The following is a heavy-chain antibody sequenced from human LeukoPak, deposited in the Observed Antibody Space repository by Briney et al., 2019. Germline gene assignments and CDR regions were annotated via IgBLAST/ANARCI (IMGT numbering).Heavy chain of an antibody. V-gene: IGHV4-4*02. J-gene: IGHJ3*02. Sequence: SETLSLTCAVSGGSISSTNWWSGVRQPPEKGLEWIGEIFHSGSTEYNPSLKSRVTISVDKSKNQFSLKLTSVTAADTAVYFCARDYDSSGSDAFDIWGQGTMVTVSS. D-gene: IGHD3-22*01. CDR2: IFHSGST. CDR3: ARDYDSSGSDAFDI. CDR1: GGSISSTNW.